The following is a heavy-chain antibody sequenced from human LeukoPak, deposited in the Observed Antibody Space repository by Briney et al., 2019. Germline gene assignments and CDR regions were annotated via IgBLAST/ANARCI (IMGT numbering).Heavy chain of an antibody. Sequence: GASVKVSCKASGYTFTSYYMHWVRQAPGQGLEWMGIINPSGGSTSYAQKFQGRVTMTRDTSTSTVYMELSSLRSEDTAVYYCASTPGYSGYDFDGWLDVWGQGTTVTVSS. CDR2: INPSGGST. D-gene: IGHD5-12*01. J-gene: IGHJ6*02. CDR1: GYTFTSYY. CDR3: ASTPGYSGYDFDGWLDV. V-gene: IGHV1-46*01.